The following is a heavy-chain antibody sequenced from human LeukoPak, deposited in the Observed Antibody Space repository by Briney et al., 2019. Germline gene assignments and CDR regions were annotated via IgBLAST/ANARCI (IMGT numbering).Heavy chain of an antibody. CDR1: GFTFSNAW. V-gene: IGHV3-53*01. J-gene: IGHJ4*02. CDR2: LYNDAFDSAT. CDR3: AREIGGGLHYFHS. D-gene: IGHD1-26*01. Sequence: GGSLRLSCAASGFTFSNAWMNWVRQAPGKGLEWVSNLYNDAFDSATHYADSVKGRFTISRDNSQNTLYLQMNSLRAEDTAMYYCAREIGGGLHYFHSWGQGTPVTVSS.